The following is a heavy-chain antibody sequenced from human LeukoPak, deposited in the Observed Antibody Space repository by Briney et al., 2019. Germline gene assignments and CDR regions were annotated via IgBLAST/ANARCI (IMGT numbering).Heavy chain of an antibody. Sequence: SGRSLRLSCAASGFTFSSYGMHWVRQAPGKGLEWVAVISYDGSNKYYADSVKGRFTISRDNSKSTLYLQMNSLRAEDTAVYYCARDVTLGNFDYWGQGILVIVSS. D-gene: IGHD3-16*01. CDR1: GFTFSSYG. CDR3: ARDVTLGNFDY. V-gene: IGHV3-30*03. J-gene: IGHJ4*02. CDR2: ISYDGSNK.